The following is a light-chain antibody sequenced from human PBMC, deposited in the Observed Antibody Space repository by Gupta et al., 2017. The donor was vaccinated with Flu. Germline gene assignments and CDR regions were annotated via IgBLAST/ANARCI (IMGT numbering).Light chain of an antibody. V-gene: IGLV3-21*02. CDR2: DES. CDR1: IIGTKS. CDR3: QVWESSSGL. Sequence: SYVLTQPPSVSVAPGQTARITCGGNIIGTKSVHWYQQKPGQAPVLVVYDESDRPSGIPERVSGSNSGNTATLTISRVEAGDEADYYCQVWESSSGLFGGGTKLTVL. J-gene: IGLJ3*02.